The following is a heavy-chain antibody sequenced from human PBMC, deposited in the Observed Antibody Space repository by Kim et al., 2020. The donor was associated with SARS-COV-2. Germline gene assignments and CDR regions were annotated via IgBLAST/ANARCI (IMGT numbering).Heavy chain of an antibody. CDR1: GFNFSSYV. Sequence: GGSLRLSCVASGFNFSSYVMHWVRQAPGKGLEWVAVTSYDERSKYYADSVKGRFTISRDNSKNVHYLQMNSVRGEDTAVYYCAKESDAFDIWGQGTMVTVSS. J-gene: IGHJ3*02. V-gene: IGHV3-30*18. CDR3: AKESDAFDI. CDR2: TSYDERSK.